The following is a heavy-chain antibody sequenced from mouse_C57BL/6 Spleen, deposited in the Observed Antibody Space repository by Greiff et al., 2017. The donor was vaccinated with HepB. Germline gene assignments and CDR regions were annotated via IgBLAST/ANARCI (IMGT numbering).Heavy chain of an antibody. CDR3: ARSRPTWTDYYAMDY. D-gene: IGHD4-1*02. V-gene: IGHV1-81*01. CDR2: IYPRSGNT. CDR1: GYTFTSYG. J-gene: IGHJ4*01. Sequence: VQLQQSGAELARPGASVKLSCKASGYTFTSYGISWVKQRTGQGLEWIGEIYPRSGNTYYNEKFKGKATLTADKSSSTAYMELRSLTSEDSAVYFCARSRPTWTDYYAMDYWGQGTSVTVSS.